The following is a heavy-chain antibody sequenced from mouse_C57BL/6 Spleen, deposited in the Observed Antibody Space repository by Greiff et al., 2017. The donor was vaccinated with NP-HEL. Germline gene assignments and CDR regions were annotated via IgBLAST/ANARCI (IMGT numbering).Heavy chain of an antibody. CDR3: ASYCYCDYYAMDY. CDR2: IYPGSGST. Sequence: VQLQQSGAELVKPGASVKMSCKASGYTFTSYWITWVKQRPGQGLEWIGDIYPGSGSTNYNEKFKSKATLTVDTSSSTAYMQLSSLTSEDSAVYYYASYCYCDYYAMDYWGQGTSVTVSS. J-gene: IGHJ4*01. D-gene: IGHD2-12*01. V-gene: IGHV1-55*01. CDR1: GYTFTSYW.